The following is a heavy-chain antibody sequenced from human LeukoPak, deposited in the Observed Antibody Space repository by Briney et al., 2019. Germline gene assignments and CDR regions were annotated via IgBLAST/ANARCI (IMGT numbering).Heavy chain of an antibody. Sequence: SVKVSCKASGGTFSSYAISWVRQAPGQGLEWMGRIIPILGIANYAQKFQGRVTITADKSTSTAYMELSSLRSEDTAVYYCARGGRSGSYLGRYYYYYMDVWGKGTTVTVSS. V-gene: IGHV1-69*04. D-gene: IGHD3-10*01. CDR1: GGTFSSYA. CDR2: IIPILGIA. CDR3: ARGGRSGSYLGRYYYYYMDV. J-gene: IGHJ6*03.